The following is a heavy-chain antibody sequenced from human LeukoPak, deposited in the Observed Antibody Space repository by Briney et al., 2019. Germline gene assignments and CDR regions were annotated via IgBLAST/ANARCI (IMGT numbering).Heavy chain of an antibody. V-gene: IGHV3-30*03. CDR2: ISYDGSNK. Sequence: PGGSLRLSCAASGFTFSSYGMHWVRQAPGKGLEWVAVISYDGSNKYYADSVKGRFTISRDNSKNTLYLQMNSLRAEDTAVYHCFSGYRLDYWGQGTLVTVSS. J-gene: IGHJ4*02. D-gene: IGHD3-10*01. CDR3: FSGYRLDY. CDR1: GFTFSSYG.